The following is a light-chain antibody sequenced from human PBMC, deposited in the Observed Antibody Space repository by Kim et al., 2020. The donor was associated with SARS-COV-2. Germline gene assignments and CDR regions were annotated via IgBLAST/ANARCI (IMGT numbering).Light chain of an antibody. CDR1: QGISGY. V-gene: IGKV1-9*01. CDR2: AAS. CDR3: QQLNSYPLT. J-gene: IGKJ4*01. Sequence: IQLTQSPSSLSASVGDRVTITCRAGQGISGYLGWYQQEPGKAPKLLIYAASTLQSGVPSRFSGSGSGTDFTLTISSLQPEDFATYYCQQLNSYPLTFGGGTKVDIK.